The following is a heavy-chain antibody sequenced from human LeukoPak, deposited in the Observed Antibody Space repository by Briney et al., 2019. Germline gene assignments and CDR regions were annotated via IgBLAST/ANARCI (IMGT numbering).Heavy chain of an antibody. CDR2: IYYSGST. D-gene: IGHD5-24*01. Sequence: TSETLSLTCTVSGGSVSSGSYYWSWTRQPPGKGLEWFAYIYYSGSTNYNPSLKSRVTISVDTSKNQFPVKLSSVTAADTAGYYGARFRRDGDNYDYYYGMDVWGQGTTVTVSS. V-gene: IGHV4-61*01. J-gene: IGHJ6*02. CDR1: GGSVSSGSYY. CDR3: ARFRRDGDNYDYYYGMDV.